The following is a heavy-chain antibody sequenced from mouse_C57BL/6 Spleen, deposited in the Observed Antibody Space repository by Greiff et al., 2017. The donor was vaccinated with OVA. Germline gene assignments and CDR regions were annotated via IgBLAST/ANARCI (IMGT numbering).Heavy chain of an antibody. V-gene: IGHV5-4*01. D-gene: IGHD2-4*01. Sequence: DVQLQESGGGLVKPGGSLKLSCAASGFTFSSYAMSWVRQTPEKRLEWVATISDGGSYTYYPDNVKGRFTISRDNAKNNLYLQMSHLKSEDTAMYYCARGYDYDGLFAYWGQGTLVTVSA. CDR3: ARGYDYDGLFAY. CDR2: ISDGGSYT. CDR1: GFTFSSYA. J-gene: IGHJ3*01.